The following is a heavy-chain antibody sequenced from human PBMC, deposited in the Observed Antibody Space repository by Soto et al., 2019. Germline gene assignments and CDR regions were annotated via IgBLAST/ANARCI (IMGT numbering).Heavy chain of an antibody. V-gene: IGHV3-49*04. CDR2: IRSKAYGGTT. J-gene: IGHJ6*02. Sequence: PGGSLRLSCTASGFTFGDYAMSWVRQAPGKGLEWVGFIRSKAYGGTTEYAASVKGRFTISRDDSKSIAYLQMNSLKTEDTAVYYCTRIGYSYGYHYYYGMDVWGQGTTVTVSS. CDR1: GFTFGDYA. D-gene: IGHD5-18*01. CDR3: TRIGYSYGYHYYYGMDV.